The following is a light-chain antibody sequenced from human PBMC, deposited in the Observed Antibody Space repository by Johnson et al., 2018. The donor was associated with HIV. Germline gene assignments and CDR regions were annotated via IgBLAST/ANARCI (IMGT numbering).Light chain of an antibody. J-gene: IGLJ1*01. CDR1: ITDVGNDA. Sequence: QSVLTQPPSVSAAAGQKVAISCSRDITDVGNDAESCCHQLPGTAPKFLIYDNIVRPSGIHDRLSGSKSGTSATLGITGLQTGDEADYYCGTWDSSLSAGPHYVFGTRTKVTVL. V-gene: IGLV1-51*01. CDR2: DNI. CDR3: GTWDSSLSAGPHYV.